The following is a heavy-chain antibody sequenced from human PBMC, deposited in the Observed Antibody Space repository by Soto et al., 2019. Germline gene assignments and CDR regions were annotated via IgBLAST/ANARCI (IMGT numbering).Heavy chain of an antibody. CDR2: ISSSSSYI. CDR1: GGPFSSYS. CDR3: ARDLYSSSARYFDY. D-gene: IGHD6-6*01. Sequence: PGGSLRLSCAASGGPFSSYSMNWVRQAPGKGLEWVSSISSSSSYIYYADSVKGRFTISRDNAKNSLYLQMNSLRAEDTAVYYCARDLYSSSARYFDYWGQGTLVTVSS. V-gene: IGHV3-21*01. J-gene: IGHJ4*02.